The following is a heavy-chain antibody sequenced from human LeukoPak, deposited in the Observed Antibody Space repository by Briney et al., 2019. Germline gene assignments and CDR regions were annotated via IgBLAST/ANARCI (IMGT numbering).Heavy chain of an antibody. J-gene: IGHJ4*02. V-gene: IGHV1-46*01. Sequence: ASVKVSCKASGYTFTSYYMHWVRQAPGQGLEWMGIINPSGGSTSYAQKFQGRVTMTRDTSTSTVYMELSSLRSEDTAVYYCARDRDMVRGVTGYAIDYWGQGTLVTVSS. D-gene: IGHD3-10*01. CDR2: INPSGGST. CDR3: ARDRDMVRGVTGYAIDY. CDR1: GYTFTSYY.